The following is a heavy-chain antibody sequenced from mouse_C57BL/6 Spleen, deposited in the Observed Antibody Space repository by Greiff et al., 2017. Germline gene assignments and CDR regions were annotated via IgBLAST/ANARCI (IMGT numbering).Heavy chain of an antibody. J-gene: IGHJ3*01. D-gene: IGHD3-1*01. CDR1: GFTFSSYA. Sequence: EVKLVESGGGLVKPGGSLKLSCAASGFTFSSYAMSWVRQTPEKRLGWVATISDGGSYTYYPDNVKGRFTISRDNAKNNLYLQMSHLKSEDTAMYYCARDSSGFAYWGQGTLVTVSA. CDR2: ISDGGSYT. V-gene: IGHV5-4*01. CDR3: ARDSSGFAY.